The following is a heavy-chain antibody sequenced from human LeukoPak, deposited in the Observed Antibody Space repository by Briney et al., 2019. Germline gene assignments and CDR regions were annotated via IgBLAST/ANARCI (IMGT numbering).Heavy chain of an antibody. CDR1: GGSISSYY. J-gene: IGHJ6*02. D-gene: IGHD1-26*01. CDR2: IYYSGST. Sequence: PSETLSLTCTVSGGSISSYYWSWIRQPPGKGLEWIGYIYYSGSTNYNPSLKSRVTISVDTSKNQFSLKLSSVTAADTAVYYCARVTNPVGRYGKDVWGQGTTVTVSS. V-gene: IGHV4-59*01. CDR3: ARVTNPVGRYGKDV.